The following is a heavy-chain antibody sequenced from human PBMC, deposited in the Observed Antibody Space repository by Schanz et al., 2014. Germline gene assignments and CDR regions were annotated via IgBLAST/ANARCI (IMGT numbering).Heavy chain of an antibody. CDR1: GFTFGSYA. J-gene: IGHJ4*02. CDR2: ISSSGSYM. D-gene: IGHD2-2*01. CDR3: ARQVRVAEDY. Sequence: EVQLVESGGGLVQPGGSLRLSCVGSGFTFGSYAMNWVRQAPGKGLEWVSSISSSGSYMYYADSVKGRFTISRDNAKNSLSLEMNSLRAEDTAIYYCARQVRVAEDYWGQGVRVTVSS. V-gene: IGHV3-21*01.